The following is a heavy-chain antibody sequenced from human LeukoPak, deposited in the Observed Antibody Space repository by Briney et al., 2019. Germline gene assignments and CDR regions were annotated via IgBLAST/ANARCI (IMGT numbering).Heavy chain of an antibody. Sequence: GGSLRLSCAASGFTFSSYAMSWVRQAPGKGLEWVSAISGSGGSTYYADSVKGRFTISRDNSKNTLCLQMNSLRAEDTAVYYCAKRSRRLTIVRGVPREDVWGQGTTVTVSS. CDR3: AKRSRRLTIVRGVPREDV. V-gene: IGHV3-23*01. CDR2: ISGSGGST. D-gene: IGHD3-10*01. J-gene: IGHJ6*02. CDR1: GFTFSSYA.